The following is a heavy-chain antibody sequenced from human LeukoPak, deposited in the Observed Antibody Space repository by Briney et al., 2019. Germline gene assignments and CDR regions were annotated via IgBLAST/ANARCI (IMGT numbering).Heavy chain of an antibody. D-gene: IGHD6-25*01. Sequence: PGGSLRLSCAASGFTFSSYAMSWVRQAPGKGLEWVSAISGSGGSTYYADSVKGRFTISRDNSKNTLYLQMNSLRAEDTAVYYCAKDRYSSGCYAPFDYWGQGTLVTVSS. CDR2: ISGSGGST. CDR1: GFTFSSYA. CDR3: AKDRYSSGCYAPFDY. J-gene: IGHJ4*02. V-gene: IGHV3-23*01.